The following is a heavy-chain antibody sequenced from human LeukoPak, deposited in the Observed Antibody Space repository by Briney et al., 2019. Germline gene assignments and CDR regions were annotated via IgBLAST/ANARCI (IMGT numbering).Heavy chain of an antibody. CDR3: ARRGIRFLEWLSPSFDY. D-gene: IGHD3-3*01. Sequence: GGSLRLSCAASGFTFSSYSMNWVRQAPGKGLEWVSSISSSSSYIYYADSVKGRFTISRDSAKNSLYLQMNSLRAEDTAVYYCARRGIRFLEWLSPSFDYWGQGTLVTVSS. CDR1: GFTFSSYS. J-gene: IGHJ4*02. V-gene: IGHV3-21*01. CDR2: ISSSSSYI.